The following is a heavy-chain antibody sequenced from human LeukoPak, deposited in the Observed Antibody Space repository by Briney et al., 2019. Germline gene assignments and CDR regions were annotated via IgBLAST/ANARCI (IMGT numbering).Heavy chain of an antibody. Sequence: ASVKVSCKASGGTFSSYAISWVRQAPGQGLEWMGGIIPIFASANYAQKFQGRVTITADESTSTAYMELSSLRSEDTAVYYCARGPITTRSHFDYWGQGTLVTVSS. CDR3: ARGPITTRSHFDY. V-gene: IGHV1-69*01. D-gene: IGHD3-22*01. CDR1: GGTFSSYA. CDR2: IIPIFASA. J-gene: IGHJ4*02.